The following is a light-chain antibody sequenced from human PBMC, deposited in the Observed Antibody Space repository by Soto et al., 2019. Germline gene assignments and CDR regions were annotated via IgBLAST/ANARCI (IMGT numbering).Light chain of an antibody. CDR1: QSVSSSY. J-gene: IGKJ1*01. CDR3: HQYSSSTKT. Sequence: EIVLTQSPGTLSLSPGERGTLSCRASQSVSSSYLAWYQHRPGQAPRLLIFGASSRATGIPDRFSGSGSGTDFTLTISRLEPEDFAVYYCHQYSSSTKTFGQGTKVDNK. CDR2: GAS. V-gene: IGKV3-20*01.